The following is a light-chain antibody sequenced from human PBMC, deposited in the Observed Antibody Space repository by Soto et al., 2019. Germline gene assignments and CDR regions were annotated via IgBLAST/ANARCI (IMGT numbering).Light chain of an antibody. CDR3: SSYASGGSYV. CDR1: SSDVGGYNA. CDR2: GVS. Sequence: QSALTQPASVSGSPGQSINISCSGSSSDVGGYNAVSWYQQHPGKVPKLVIYGVSDRPSGISSRFSASKSGNTASLTISGLQAEDEADYYCSSYASGGSYVFGTGTKVTVL. V-gene: IGLV2-14*03. J-gene: IGLJ1*01.